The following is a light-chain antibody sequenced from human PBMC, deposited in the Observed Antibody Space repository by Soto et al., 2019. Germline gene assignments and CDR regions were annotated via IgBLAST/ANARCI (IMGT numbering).Light chain of an antibody. V-gene: IGKV1-33*01. J-gene: IGKJ5*01. CDR3: KQYDNPIN. Sequence: DIQMTHFPSTLSASVLYIVTITFRSSQSISNYLNWYQQKPGKAPKLLIYDASNLETGVPSRFSGSGSGTDFTFTISSLQPEDIATYYCKQYDNPINFGQGTRLEIK. CDR1: QSISNY. CDR2: DAS.